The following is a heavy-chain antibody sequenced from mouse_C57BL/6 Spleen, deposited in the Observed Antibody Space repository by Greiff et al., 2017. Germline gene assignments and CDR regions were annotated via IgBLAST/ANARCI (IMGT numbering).Heavy chain of an antibody. J-gene: IGHJ4*01. CDR2: IDPSDSET. CDR1: GYTFTSYW. Sequence: QVQLQQPGAELVRPGSSVKLSCKASGYTFTSYWMHWVKQRPIQGLEWIGNIDPSDSETHYNQKFKDKATLTVDKSSSTAYMQLSSLTSEDSAVYYCARGTGRGNYYAMDYWGQGTSVTVSS. D-gene: IGHD4-1*01. V-gene: IGHV1-52*01. CDR3: ARGTGRGNYYAMDY.